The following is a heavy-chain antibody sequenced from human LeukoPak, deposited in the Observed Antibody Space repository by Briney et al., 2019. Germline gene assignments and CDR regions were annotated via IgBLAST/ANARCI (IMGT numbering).Heavy chain of an antibody. Sequence: PGGSLRLSCAASGFTFSSYEMNWVRQAPGKGLEWVSYISSSGSTIYYADSVKGRFTISRENAKNSLYLQMNSLRAEDTAVYYCARDFMITFGGATPFDYWGQGTLVTVSS. CDR3: ARDFMITFGGATPFDY. CDR1: GFTFSSYE. V-gene: IGHV3-48*03. CDR2: ISSSGSTI. D-gene: IGHD3-16*01. J-gene: IGHJ4*02.